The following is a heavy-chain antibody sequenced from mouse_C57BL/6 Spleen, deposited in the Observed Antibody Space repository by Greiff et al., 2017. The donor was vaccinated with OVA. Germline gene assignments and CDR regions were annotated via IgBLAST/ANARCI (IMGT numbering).Heavy chain of an antibody. V-gene: IGHV1-81*01. Sequence: QVQLKQSGAELARPGASVKLSCKASGYTFTSSGISWVKQRPGQGLEWIGEIYPGSGYTYYNEKFKGKATLPEDKSSSKAYRELRSLTSEDSAVYFSARGGTTVVAPLRRYFDVWGTGTTVTVSS. J-gene: IGHJ1*03. CDR2: IYPGSGYT. CDR1: GYTFTSSG. D-gene: IGHD1-1*01. CDR3: ARGGTTVVAPLRRYFDV.